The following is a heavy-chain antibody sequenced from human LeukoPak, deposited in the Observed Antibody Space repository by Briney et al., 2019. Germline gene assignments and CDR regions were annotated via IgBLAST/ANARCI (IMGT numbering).Heavy chain of an antibody. V-gene: IGHV3-7*04. J-gene: IGHJ3*01. Sequence: PGGSLRLSCAASGFTFSTYSMNWVRQAPGKGLEWVANIKQDGSERYHLDSVKGQFTISRDNAQNSLYLQVNSLRAEDTAVYHCARVRYSSGYNGAFDVWGQGTTVTVSS. CDR3: ARVRYSSGYNGAFDV. D-gene: IGHD6-19*01. CDR2: IKQDGSER. CDR1: GFTFSTYS.